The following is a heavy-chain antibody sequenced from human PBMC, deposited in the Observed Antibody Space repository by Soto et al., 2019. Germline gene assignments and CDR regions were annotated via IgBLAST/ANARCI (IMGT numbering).Heavy chain of an antibody. J-gene: IGHJ6*02. Sequence: GGSLRLPCVASGFTFDDHFMHWVRQLPGKGLEWVGHISWDGYSIGYGGSVRGRFTISRDNAKNTLYLQMNSLRPEDTALYYCARSWSGSTSGRVDVWGQGTTVTVSS. V-gene: IGHV3-9*01. CDR2: ISWDGYSI. CDR3: ARSWSGSTSGRVDV. D-gene: IGHD3-3*01. CDR1: GFTFDDHF.